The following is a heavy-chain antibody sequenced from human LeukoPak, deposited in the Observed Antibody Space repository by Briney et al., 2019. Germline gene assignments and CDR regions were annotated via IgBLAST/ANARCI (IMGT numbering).Heavy chain of an antibody. Sequence: SVKVSCKASGGTFSSYAISWVRQAPGQGLEWMGGIIPIFGTANYAQKFQGRVTITTDESTSTAYVELSSLRSEDTAVYYCARGAYCTNGVCYHGFDYWGQGTLVTVSS. V-gene: IGHV1-69*05. CDR3: ARGAYCTNGVCYHGFDY. CDR1: GGTFSSYA. CDR2: IIPIFGTA. D-gene: IGHD2-8*01. J-gene: IGHJ4*02.